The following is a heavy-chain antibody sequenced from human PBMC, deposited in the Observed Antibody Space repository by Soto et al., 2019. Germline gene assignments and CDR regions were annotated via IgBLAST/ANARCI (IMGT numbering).Heavy chain of an antibody. CDR3: ARDYNPWDSSVSNYYWFDP. J-gene: IGHJ5*02. V-gene: IGHV4-59*01. CDR2: IYYSGNT. CDR1: GGSISSYY. Sequence: SETLSLTCTVSGGSISSYYWSWIRQPPGKGLEWIGYIYYSGNTNYNPSLKSRVTISVDTSKNQFSLRLTSVTAADTAVYYCARDYNPWDSSVSNYYWFDPWGQGTLVTVSS. D-gene: IGHD3-22*01.